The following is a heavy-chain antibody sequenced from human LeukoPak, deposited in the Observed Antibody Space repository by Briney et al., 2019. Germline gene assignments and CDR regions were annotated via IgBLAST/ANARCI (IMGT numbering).Heavy chain of an antibody. CDR3: ARKIRGVTTSWSLDY. CDR2: INPNSGGT. CDR1: GYTFTGYY. J-gene: IGHJ4*02. V-gene: IGHV1-2*02. D-gene: IGHD4-11*01. Sequence: GASVKVPCKASGYTFTGYYMHWVRQAPGQGLEWMGWINPNSGGTNYAQKFQGRVTMTRDTSISTAYMELSRLRSDDTAVYYCARKIRGVTTSWSLDYWGQGTLVTVSS.